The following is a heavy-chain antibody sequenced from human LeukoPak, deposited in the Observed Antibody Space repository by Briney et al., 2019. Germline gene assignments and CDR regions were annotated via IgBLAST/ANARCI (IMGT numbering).Heavy chain of an antibody. V-gene: IGHV1-3*01. CDR2: INAGNGNT. Sequence: ASVKVSCKASGYTFTSYAMHWGRQAPGQRLEWMGWINAGNGNTKYSQKFQGRVTITRDTSASTAYMELSSLRSEDTAVYYCAREATYIAAPGFDPWGQGTLVTVSS. CDR1: GYTFTSYA. J-gene: IGHJ5*02. D-gene: IGHD6-13*01. CDR3: AREATYIAAPGFDP.